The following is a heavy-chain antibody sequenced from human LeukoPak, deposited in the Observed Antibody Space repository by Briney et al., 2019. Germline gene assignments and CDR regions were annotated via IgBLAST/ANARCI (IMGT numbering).Heavy chain of an antibody. CDR1: GFIFSSYS. Sequence: GGSLRLSCAASGFIFSSYSMNWVRQAPGKGLEWVSSISTTSRYKYYADSVEGRFTISRDNAKNSVYLQMNSLRAEDTAVYYCARGTSDYDHDYWGQGTLVTVS. V-gene: IGHV3-21*01. CDR2: ISTTSRYK. J-gene: IGHJ4*02. CDR3: ARGTSDYDHDY. D-gene: IGHD5-12*01.